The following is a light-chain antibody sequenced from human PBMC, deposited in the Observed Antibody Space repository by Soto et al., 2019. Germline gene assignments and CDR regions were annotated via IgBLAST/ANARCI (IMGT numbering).Light chain of an antibody. Sequence: DNQTTQSPSSLSAFVGDRVTITFRTSDNIAKYLNWYQQMPGKAPNLLIYDASSLESGVPSRFRGSGSETEFTLTISGLQPDDFATYYCQQFIDGWTFGQGTKVDI. CDR3: QQFIDGWT. CDR1: DNIAKY. CDR2: DAS. J-gene: IGKJ1*01. V-gene: IGKV1-5*01.